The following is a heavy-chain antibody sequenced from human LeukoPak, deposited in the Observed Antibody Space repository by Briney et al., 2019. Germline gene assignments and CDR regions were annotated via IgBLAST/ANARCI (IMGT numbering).Heavy chain of an antibody. Sequence: GGSLRLSCAASGVTLSDHHMDWVRQAPGKGLEWVGRTRDKARGYTTEYAASVKGRFTISRDDSKTLVYLQMNSLRTEDTAVYYCTIPSSWPDWGQGTLVTVSS. D-gene: IGHD6-13*01. CDR3: TIPSSWPD. CDR2: TRDKARGYTT. J-gene: IGHJ4*02. CDR1: GVTLSDHH. V-gene: IGHV3-72*01.